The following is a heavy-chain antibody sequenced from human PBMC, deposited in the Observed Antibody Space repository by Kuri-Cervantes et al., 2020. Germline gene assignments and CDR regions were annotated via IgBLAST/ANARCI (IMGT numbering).Heavy chain of an antibody. V-gene: IGHV4-4*02. CDR3: ARGLGYSSDWSSRVWFDP. J-gene: IGHJ5*02. D-gene: IGHD6-19*01. CDR1: GFSLSTSGMR. Sequence: SGPTLVKPTQTLTLTCTFSGFSLSTSGMRVSWIRQPPGKGLEWIGEINRSGSTNYNPSLKSRVTISVDRSKNQFSLKLSSVTAADTAVYYCARGLGYSSDWSSRVWFDPWGQGTLVTVSS. CDR2: INRSGST.